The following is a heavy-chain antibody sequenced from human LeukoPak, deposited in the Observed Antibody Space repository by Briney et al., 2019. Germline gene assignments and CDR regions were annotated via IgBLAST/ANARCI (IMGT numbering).Heavy chain of an antibody. CDR2: IYYSGST. J-gene: IGHJ4*02. CDR1: GGSISSYY. Sequence: SETLSLTCTVSGGSISSYYWSWIRQPPGKGLEWIGYIYYSGSTNHNPSLKSRVTISVDTSKNQFSLKLSSVTAADTAVYYCAREDCSSTSCYCLNWGQGTLVTVSS. D-gene: IGHD2-2*01. CDR3: AREDCSSTSCYCLN. V-gene: IGHV4-59*01.